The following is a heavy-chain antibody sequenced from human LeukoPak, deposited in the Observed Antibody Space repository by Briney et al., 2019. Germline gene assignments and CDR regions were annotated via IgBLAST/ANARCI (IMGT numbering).Heavy chain of an antibody. CDR1: GYTFTSYD. CDR2: MNPNSGNT. V-gene: IGHV1-8*01. D-gene: IGHD5-12*01. CDR3: ATHSGGYDRRGFDP. Sequence: ASVKVSCKASGYTFTSYDIHWVRQATGQGLEWMGWMNPNSGNTRYAQKFQGGVTMTRNTSISTAYMELSSLRSEDTAVYYCATHSGGYDRRGFDPWGQGTLVTVSS. J-gene: IGHJ5*02.